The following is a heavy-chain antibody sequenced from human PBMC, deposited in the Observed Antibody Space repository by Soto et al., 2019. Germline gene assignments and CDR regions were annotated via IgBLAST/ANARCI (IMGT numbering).Heavy chain of an antibody. CDR2: IDWDDDK. CDR3: ARIRYDFWSGYYIDY. V-gene: IGHV2-70*01. D-gene: IGHD3-3*01. J-gene: IGHJ4*02. CDR1: GFSLSTSGMC. Sequence: SGPTLVNPTQTLTLTCTFSGFSLSTSGMCVSWIRQPPGKALEWLALIDWDDDKYYSTSLKTRLTISKDTSKKQVVLTMTNMDPVDTATYYCARIRYDFWSGYYIDYWGQGTLVTVSS.